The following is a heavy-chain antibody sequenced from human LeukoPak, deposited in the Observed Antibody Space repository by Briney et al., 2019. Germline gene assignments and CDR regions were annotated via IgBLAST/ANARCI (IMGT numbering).Heavy chain of an antibody. V-gene: IGHV1-2*02. Sequence: ASVKVSCKASGYTFTGYYMHWVRQAPGQGLEWMGWINPNSGGTNYAQKFQGRVTMTRDTSISTAYMELSRLGSDDTAVYYCARDPWGLYDSSAFDYWGQGTLVTVSS. CDR3: ARDPWGLYDSSAFDY. CDR1: GYTFTGYY. CDR2: INPNSGGT. J-gene: IGHJ4*02. D-gene: IGHD3-22*01.